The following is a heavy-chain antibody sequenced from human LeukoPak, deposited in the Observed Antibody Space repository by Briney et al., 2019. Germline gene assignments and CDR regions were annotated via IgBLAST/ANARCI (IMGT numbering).Heavy chain of an antibody. CDR3: ARLGCSGGSCYDDN. D-gene: IGHD2-15*01. CDR2: IYYSGST. J-gene: IGHJ4*02. CDR1: GGSISNYY. V-gene: IGHV4-59*08. Sequence: SETLSLTCTVSGGSISNYYWSWIRQPPGKGLEWIGYIYYSGSTNYNPSLKSRVTMSVDTSKNQFSLRLSSVTAAGTAVYYCARLGCSGGSCYDDNWGQGTLVTVSS.